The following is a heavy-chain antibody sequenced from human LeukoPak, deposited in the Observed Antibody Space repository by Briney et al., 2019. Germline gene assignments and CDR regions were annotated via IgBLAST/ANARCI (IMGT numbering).Heavy chain of an antibody. CDR1: GGSFSGYY. J-gene: IGHJ4*02. CDR2: INHSGST. Sequence: PSETLSLTCAVYGGSFSGYYWSWIRQPPGKGLEWIGEINHSGSTNYNPSLKSRVTISVDTSKNQFSLKLSSVTAADTAVYYCARGGIAAAGTIDYWRQGTLVTVSS. CDR3: ARGGIAAAGTIDY. D-gene: IGHD6-13*01. V-gene: IGHV4-34*01.